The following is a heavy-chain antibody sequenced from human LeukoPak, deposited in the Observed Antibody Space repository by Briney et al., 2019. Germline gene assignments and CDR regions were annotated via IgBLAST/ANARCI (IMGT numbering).Heavy chain of an antibody. Sequence: ASVKVSCKASGYTFTGYYMHWVRQAPGQGLEWMGWTNPNSGGTNYAQKFQGRVTMTRDTSISTAYMELSRLRSDDTAVYYCARVGDYYDSSGYYYYYYYMDVWGKGTTVTVSS. CDR2: TNPNSGGT. CDR3: ARVGDYYDSSGYYYYYYYMDV. V-gene: IGHV1-2*02. D-gene: IGHD3-22*01. CDR1: GYTFTGYY. J-gene: IGHJ6*03.